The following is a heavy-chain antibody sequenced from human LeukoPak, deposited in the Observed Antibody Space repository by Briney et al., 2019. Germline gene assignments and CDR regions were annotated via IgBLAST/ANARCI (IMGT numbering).Heavy chain of an antibody. CDR3: ARALYYYDSSGYDY. CDR2: IYDSGST. Sequence: PSETLSLTCTVSGASISSGAYSWSWIRQPPGKGLEWIGYIYDSGSTYYNPSLKSRVTISVDRSRKQFSLKLSSVTAADTAVYYRARALYYYDSSGYDYWGQGTLVTVSS. J-gene: IGHJ4*02. CDR1: GASISSGAYS. V-gene: IGHV4-30-2*01. D-gene: IGHD3-22*01.